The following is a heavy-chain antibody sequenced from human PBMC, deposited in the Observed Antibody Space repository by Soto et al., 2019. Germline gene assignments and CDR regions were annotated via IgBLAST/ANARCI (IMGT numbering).Heavy chain of an antibody. CDR3: ARIPVDTSMIYWLDP. J-gene: IGHJ5*02. D-gene: IGHD5-18*01. CDR2: IYYSGNT. Sequence: SETLSLTCTVSGGSVSSGDYYWSWIRQPPGKGLEWIGYIYYSGNTNYNPSLKSRVIISVDTSKNLFSLKLTSVTAADTAVYYCARIPVDTSMIYWLDPWGQGTMVTVYS. CDR1: GGSVSSGDYY. V-gene: IGHV4-61*08.